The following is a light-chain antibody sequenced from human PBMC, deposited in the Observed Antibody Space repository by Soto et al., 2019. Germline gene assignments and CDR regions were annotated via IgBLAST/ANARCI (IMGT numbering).Light chain of an antibody. Sequence: QSALTQPASVSGSPGQSITISCTGTSSDVGAYNFVSWYQQHPGKLPKLMIFDVSRRPSGVSDRFSGSKSGNTASLTISGVQAEDEGDYYCISYTSSSTHVFGSGTKLTVL. CDR3: ISYTSSSTHV. CDR2: DVS. J-gene: IGLJ1*01. CDR1: SSDVGAYNF. V-gene: IGLV2-14*03.